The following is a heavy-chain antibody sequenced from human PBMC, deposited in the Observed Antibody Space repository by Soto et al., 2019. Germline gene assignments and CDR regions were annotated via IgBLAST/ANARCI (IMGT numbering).Heavy chain of an antibody. Sequence: TLSLTCTVSGGSISSGDYYWSWIRQPPGKGLEWIGYISYSGNTYYNPSLKSRVTISVDTSKNQFSLKLNSVTASDTAIYYCTKGATSPFDSWGQGTRVTVSS. V-gene: IGHV4-30-4*03. D-gene: IGHD1-1*01. CDR3: TKGATSPFDS. CDR1: GGSISSGDYY. J-gene: IGHJ4*02. CDR2: ISYSGNT.